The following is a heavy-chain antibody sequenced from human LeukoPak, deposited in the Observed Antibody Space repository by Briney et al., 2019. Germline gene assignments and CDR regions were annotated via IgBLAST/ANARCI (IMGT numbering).Heavy chain of an antibody. Sequence: PSETLSLTCTVSGGSVSTHHWSWIRPPPGKGLEWIGYIYYIGDTNYNPSLKGRVTMSVDTSKNQFSLNLTSVTAADTAVYYCARQFSTGSRYYFDYWGPGTLVTVSS. J-gene: IGHJ4*02. CDR2: IYYIGDT. CDR1: GGSVSTHH. D-gene: IGHD3-22*01. V-gene: IGHV4-59*08. CDR3: ARQFSTGSRYYFDY.